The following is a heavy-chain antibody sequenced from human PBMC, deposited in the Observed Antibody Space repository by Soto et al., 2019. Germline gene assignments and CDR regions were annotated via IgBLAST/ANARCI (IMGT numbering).Heavy chain of an antibody. CDR3: AKDGSEYGDYAWYFDY. J-gene: IGHJ4*02. D-gene: IGHD4-17*01. V-gene: IGHV3-23*01. Sequence: EVQLLESGGGLVQPGGSLRLSCAGSGFTFSSYAMSWVRQAPGKGLEWVSAISGSGGSTYYADSVKGRFTISRDNSKNTLYLQMNSLRAEDTAVYYCAKDGSEYGDYAWYFDYWGQGTLVTVSS. CDR2: ISGSGGST. CDR1: GFTFSSYA.